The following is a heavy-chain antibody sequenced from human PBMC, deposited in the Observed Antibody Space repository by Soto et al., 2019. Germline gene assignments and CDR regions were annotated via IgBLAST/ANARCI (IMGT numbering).Heavy chain of an antibody. CDR2: INPGGGRT. CDR3: ARGPSCGGDCYLFDY. J-gene: IGHJ4*02. D-gene: IGHD2-21*02. Sequence: GASVKVSCKASGYTFTSYYIHWVLQAPGQGLEWVAMINPGGGRTKNAQMFQGRVTLTRDTSAGTVDMELSSLTSDDTAVYYCARGPSCGGDCYLFDYWGQGSLVTVSS. CDR1: GYTFTSYY. V-gene: IGHV1-46*01.